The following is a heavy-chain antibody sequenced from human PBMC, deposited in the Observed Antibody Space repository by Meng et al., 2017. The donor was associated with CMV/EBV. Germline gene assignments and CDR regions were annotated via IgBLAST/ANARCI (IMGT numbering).Heavy chain of an antibody. D-gene: IGHD5-18*01. CDR3: AHRGSYGYHGY. CDR2: IYLDDDK. Sequence: QVILKESGPTLVKPRQTRTRTCTLSAFSLSTSGVGVGWIRQPPGKALEWLALIYLDDDKRYSPSLKSRLTITKDTSKNQVVLTMTNMDPVDTATYYCAHRGSYGYHGYWGQGTLVTVSS. J-gene: IGHJ4*02. V-gene: IGHV2-5*02. CDR1: AFSLSTSGVG.